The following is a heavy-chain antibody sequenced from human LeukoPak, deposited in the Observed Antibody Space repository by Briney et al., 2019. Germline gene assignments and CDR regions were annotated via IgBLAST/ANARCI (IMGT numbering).Heavy chain of an antibody. V-gene: IGHV1-8*02. CDR3: AREIRYYYDSSGYYELVAFDI. CDR1: GYTFTSYA. D-gene: IGHD3-22*01. CDR2: MNPNSGNT. J-gene: IGHJ3*02. Sequence: ASVKVSCKASGYTFTSYAMNWVRQATGQGLEWMGWMNPNSGNTGYAQKFQGRVTMTRNTSISTAYMELSSLRSEDTAVYYCAREIRYYYDSSGYYELVAFDIWGQGTMVTVSS.